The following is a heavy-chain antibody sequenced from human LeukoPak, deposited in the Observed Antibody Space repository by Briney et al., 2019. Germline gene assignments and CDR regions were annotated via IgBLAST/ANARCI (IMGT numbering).Heavy chain of an antibody. CDR1: GYTFTSYG. D-gene: IGHD3-3*01. Sequence: GASVKVSCKASGYTFTSYGISWVRQAPGQGLEWMGWISAYNGNTNYAQKLQGRVTMTTDTSTSTAYMELSRLRSDDTAVYYRARDQRFLEWSHFDWFDPWGQGTLVTVSS. CDR3: ARDQRFLEWSHFDWFDP. J-gene: IGHJ5*02. V-gene: IGHV1-18*01. CDR2: ISAYNGNT.